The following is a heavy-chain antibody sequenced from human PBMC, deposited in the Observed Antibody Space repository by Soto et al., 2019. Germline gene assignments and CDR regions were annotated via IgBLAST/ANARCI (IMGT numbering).Heavy chain of an antibody. D-gene: IGHD3-10*01. CDR1: GFTFSSYG. CDR2: ISYDGSNK. Sequence: GGSLRLSCAASGFTFSSYGMHWVRQAPGKGLEWVAVISYDGSNKYYADSVKGRFTISRDNSKNTLYLQMNSLRAEDTAVYYCAKGDGSGSYFYYYYYGMDVWGQGTTVTVSS. V-gene: IGHV3-30*18. J-gene: IGHJ6*02. CDR3: AKGDGSGSYFYYYYYGMDV.